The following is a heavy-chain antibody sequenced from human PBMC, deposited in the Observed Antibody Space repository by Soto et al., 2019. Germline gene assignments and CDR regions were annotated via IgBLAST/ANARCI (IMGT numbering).Heavy chain of an antibody. V-gene: IGHV1-2*02. CDR3: ATWGLDSPYVDV. CDR1: GYSLPDAY. D-gene: IGHD3-16*01. Sequence: CPAAGYSLPDAYWHWGRQANAQGLEWMGWINPHSGGTNYAQKFQGRVTMTRDTSISTAYMDLSRLRSDDSAVYYCATWGLDSPYVDVWVQGTLVTFSS. J-gene: IGHJ4*02. CDR2: INPHSGGT.